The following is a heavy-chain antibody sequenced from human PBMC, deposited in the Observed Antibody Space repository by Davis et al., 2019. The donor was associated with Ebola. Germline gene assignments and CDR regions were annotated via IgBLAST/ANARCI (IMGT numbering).Heavy chain of an antibody. J-gene: IGHJ5*02. Sequence: PGGSLRLSCAASGFTFSSYGMHWVRQAPGKGLEWVAVISYDGSNKYYADSVKGRFTISRNNSKNTLYLQMNSLRAEDTAVYYCAKEGAHDYSNYGWFDPWGQGTLVTVSS. CDR1: GFTFSSYG. CDR3: AKEGAHDYSNYGWFDP. D-gene: IGHD4-11*01. V-gene: IGHV3-30*18. CDR2: ISYDGSNK.